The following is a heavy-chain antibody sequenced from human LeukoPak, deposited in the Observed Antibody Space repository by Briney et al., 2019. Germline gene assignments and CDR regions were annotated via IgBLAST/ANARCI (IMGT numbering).Heavy chain of an antibody. J-gene: IGHJ4*02. CDR1: GGSFSGYY. V-gene: IGHV4-31*11. CDR2: IYYSGST. D-gene: IGHD4-23*01. Sequence: SETLSLTCAVYGGSFSGYYWSWIRQHPGKGLEWIGYIYYSGSTYYNPSLKSRVTISVDTSKNQFSLKLSSVTAADTAVYYCARRPTTVVTQYYFDYWGQGTLVTVSS. CDR3: ARRPTTVVTQYYFDY.